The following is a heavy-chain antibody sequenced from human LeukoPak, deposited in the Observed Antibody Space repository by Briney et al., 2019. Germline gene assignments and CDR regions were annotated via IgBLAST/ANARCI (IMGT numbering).Heavy chain of an antibody. CDR2: INHSGST. V-gene: IGHV4-34*01. CDR1: GGSITSYY. CDR3: ACGYSYGLFDC. D-gene: IGHD5-18*01. J-gene: IGHJ4*02. Sequence: SETLSLTCTVSGGSITSYYWSWIRQPPGKGLEWIGEINHSGSTNYNPSLKSRVTISVDTSKNQFSLKLSSVTAADTAVYYCACGYSYGLFDCWGQGTLVTVSS.